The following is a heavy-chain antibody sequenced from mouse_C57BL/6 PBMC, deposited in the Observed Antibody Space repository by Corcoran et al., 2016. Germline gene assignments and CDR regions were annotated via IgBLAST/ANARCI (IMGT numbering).Heavy chain of an antibody. CDR2: INPNNGGT. J-gene: IGHJ4*01. V-gene: IGHV1-26*01. CDR1: GYTFTDYY. Sequence: IQLQQSGPELVKPGASVKISCKASGYTFTDYYINWVKQRPGQGLEWIGDINPNNGGTSYNQKFKGKATLTVDKSSSTAHMELRSLTSEDSAVYHCARGRWLLDYAMDYWGQGTSVTVSS. CDR3: ARGRWLLDYAMDY. D-gene: IGHD2-3*01.